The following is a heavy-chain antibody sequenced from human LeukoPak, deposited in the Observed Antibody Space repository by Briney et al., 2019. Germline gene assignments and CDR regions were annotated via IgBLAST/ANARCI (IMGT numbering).Heavy chain of an antibody. CDR2: ISGYNGNT. J-gene: IGHJ4*02. D-gene: IGHD5-24*01. CDR1: GYSFTNYG. Sequence: ASVKVSCKASGYSFTNYGISWVRQAPGQGLEWMGWISGYNGNTNYAQKLQGRVTMTTDTSTTTAYMELRSLTSDDTAVYYCARDVLGDGYNLPFDYWGQGSLVTVSS. CDR3: ARDVLGDGYNLPFDY. V-gene: IGHV1-18*01.